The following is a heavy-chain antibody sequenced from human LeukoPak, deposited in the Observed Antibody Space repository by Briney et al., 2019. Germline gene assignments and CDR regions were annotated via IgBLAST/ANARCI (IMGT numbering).Heavy chain of an antibody. V-gene: IGHV4-31*03. CDR3: ARDGYCGGDCYSKVGGFDY. Sequence: PSQTLSLTCTVSGGSISSGGYYWSWIRQHPGKGLEWIGYIYYSGSTYYNPSLKSRVTISVDTSKNQFSLKLSSVTAADTAVYYCARDGYCGGDCYSKVGGFDYWGQGTLVTVSS. J-gene: IGHJ4*02. CDR1: GGSISSGGYY. D-gene: IGHD2-21*02. CDR2: IYYSGST.